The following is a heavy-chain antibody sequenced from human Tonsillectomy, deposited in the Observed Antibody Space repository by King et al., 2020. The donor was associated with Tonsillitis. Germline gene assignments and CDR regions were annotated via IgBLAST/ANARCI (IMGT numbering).Heavy chain of an antibody. CDR2: INPNSGGT. V-gene: IGHV1-2*02. Sequence: VQLVESGAEVKKPGASVKVSCKAAGFTFTGYYMHWVRQAPGQGLEWMGWINPNSGGTNYAQKVQGRVTMTRDTSISTAYMELSRRRSDDTTVYYCARGDNSGSSDSWGQGTLVTVSS. CDR3: ARGDNSGSSDS. D-gene: IGHD6-19*01. J-gene: IGHJ4*02. CDR1: GFTFTGYY.